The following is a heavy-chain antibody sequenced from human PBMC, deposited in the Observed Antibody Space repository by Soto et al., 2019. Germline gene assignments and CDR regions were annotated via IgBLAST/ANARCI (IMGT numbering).Heavy chain of an antibody. V-gene: IGHV4-39*01. CDR2: IFYLGSS. J-gene: IGHJ5*02. CDR1: GDSIISSDFY. CDR3: ARHSLALRKNNWFNP. D-gene: IGHD3-3*02. Sequence: SETLSLTSTVSGDSIISSDFYWGWVRQPPGKGLEWIGSIFYLGSSYYNPSLKSRVTMSVDTSKNQFSLRLRSVTAADTALYFCARHSLALRKNNWFNPWGQGIMVTVSS.